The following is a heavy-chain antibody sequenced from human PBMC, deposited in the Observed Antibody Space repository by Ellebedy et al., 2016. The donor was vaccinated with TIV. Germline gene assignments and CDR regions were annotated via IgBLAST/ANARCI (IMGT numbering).Heavy chain of an antibody. CDR2: IYYSGST. CDR3: ARQIAVARMGRSFDY. Sequence: MPSETLSLTCTVSGGSISSSSYYWGWIRQPPGKGLEWIGSIYYSGSTYYNPSLKSRVTISVDTSKNQFSLKLSSVTAADTAVYYCARQIAVARMGRSFDYWGQGTLVTVSS. V-gene: IGHV4-39*01. J-gene: IGHJ4*02. D-gene: IGHD6-19*01. CDR1: GGSISSSSYY.